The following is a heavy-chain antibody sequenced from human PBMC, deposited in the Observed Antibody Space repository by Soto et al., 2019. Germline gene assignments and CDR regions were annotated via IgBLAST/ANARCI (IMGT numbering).Heavy chain of an antibody. D-gene: IGHD5-12*01. CDR2: IIPIIGII. V-gene: IGHV1-69*04. CDR1: GGTFSTYT. CDR3: ARDGTVLVATINIFDY. Sequence: SVKVSCKASGGTFSTYTITWVRQAPRQGLEWMGRIIPIIGIINYAQKFQGRVTITRDTSASTAYMELSSLRSEDTAVYYCARDGTVLVATINIFDYWGQGTPVTVSS. J-gene: IGHJ4*02.